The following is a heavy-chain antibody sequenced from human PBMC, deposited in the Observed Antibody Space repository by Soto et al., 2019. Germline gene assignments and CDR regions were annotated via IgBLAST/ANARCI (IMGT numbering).Heavy chain of an antibody. V-gene: IGHV3-30*18. J-gene: IGHJ4*02. Sequence: QVQLVESGGGVVQPGRSLRLSCAASGFTFSSYGMHWVRQAPGKGLEWVAVISYDGSNKYYADSVKGRFTISRDNSKNTLYLQMNSLRAEDTAVYYCAKDGYYSSSWAFDYWGQGTLVTVSS. CDR2: ISYDGSNK. D-gene: IGHD6-13*01. CDR1: GFTFSSYG. CDR3: AKDGYYSSSWAFDY.